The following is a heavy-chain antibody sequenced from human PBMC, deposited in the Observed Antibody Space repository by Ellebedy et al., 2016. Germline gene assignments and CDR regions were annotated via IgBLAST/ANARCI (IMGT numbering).Heavy chain of an antibody. CDR3: ARDTTYYYYGMDV. CDR1: GFTFSSYG. D-gene: IGHD1-1*01. J-gene: IGHJ6*02. Sequence: GGSLRLSCAASGFTFSSYGMHWVRQAPGKGLEWVAVIWYDGSNKYYADSVKGRFTISRDNAKNSLYLQMNSLRAEDTAVYYCARDTTYYYYGMDVWGQGTTVTVSS. V-gene: IGHV3-33*01. CDR2: IWYDGSNK.